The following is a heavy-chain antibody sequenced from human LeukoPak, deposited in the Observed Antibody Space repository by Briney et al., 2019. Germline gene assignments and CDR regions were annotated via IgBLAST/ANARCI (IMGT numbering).Heavy chain of an antibody. D-gene: IGHD3-10*01. V-gene: IGHV3-30-3*01. CDR2: ISYDGSNK. Sequence: GGSLRLSCAASRFTFSSYALHWVHQAPGKGLEWVALISYDGSNKYYADSVKGRFTISRDNSKNTLYLQMNSLRADDTAVYYCARDKNGGAFDYCGQGTLVTVSS. CDR3: ARDKNGGAFDY. J-gene: IGHJ4*02. CDR1: RFTFSSYA.